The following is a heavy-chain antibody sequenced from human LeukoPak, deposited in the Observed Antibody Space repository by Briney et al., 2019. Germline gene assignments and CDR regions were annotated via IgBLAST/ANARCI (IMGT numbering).Heavy chain of an antibody. CDR3: ARTADYACAFDI. J-gene: IGHJ3*02. CDR1: GFTVSSNY. CDR2: IYSGGST. D-gene: IGHD4-17*01. Sequence: GGSLRLSCAASGFTVSSNYMSWVRQAPGKGLEWVSVIYSGGSTYYADSVKGRFTISRDNSKNTLYLQMNSLRAEDTAVYYCARTADYACAFDIWGQGTMVTVSS. V-gene: IGHV3-66*01.